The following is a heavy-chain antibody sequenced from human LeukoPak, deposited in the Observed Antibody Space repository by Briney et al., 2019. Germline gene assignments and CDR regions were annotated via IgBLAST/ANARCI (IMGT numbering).Heavy chain of an antibody. CDR3: ASRPPLEWLSPGY. V-gene: IGHV1-2*02. CDR1: GYTFTGYY. J-gene: IGHJ4*02. D-gene: IGHD3-3*01. CDR2: INPNSGGT. Sequence: ASVKVSCKASGYTFTGYYMHWVRQAPGQGLEWMGWINPNSGGTNYAQKFQGRVTMTRDTSISTAYMELSRLRSDDTAVYYCASRPPLEWLSPGYWGQGTLVTVSS.